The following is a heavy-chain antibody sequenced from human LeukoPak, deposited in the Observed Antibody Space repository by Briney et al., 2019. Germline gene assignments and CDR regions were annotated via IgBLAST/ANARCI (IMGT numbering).Heavy chain of an antibody. CDR3: ARGHTAVTRHFDF. J-gene: IGHJ4*02. Sequence: GGSLRLSCEASGFTFTTYSMTWVRQAPGKGVEGVSIISSGSSAIFSADALKGRFTISRDDAKNLLYLDMNSLRAEDTAVYYCARGHTAVTRHFDFWGQGALVTVSS. CDR1: GFTFTTYS. V-gene: IGHV3-21*01. D-gene: IGHD4-17*01. CDR2: ISSGSSAI.